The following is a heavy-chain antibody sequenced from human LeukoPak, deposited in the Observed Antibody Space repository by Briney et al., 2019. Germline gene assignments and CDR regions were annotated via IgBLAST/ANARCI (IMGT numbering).Heavy chain of an antibody. V-gene: IGHV4-61*02. Sequence: PSETLSLTCSVSGVSINSGNYCWTWIRQPAGKGLQWIGRIFTGGSTNYNPSLQSRVTISMDTSKSQVSLRLRSVTAADTAVYYCARVVSSVYYYMDVWGKGTAVTVSS. J-gene: IGHJ6*03. CDR3: ARVVSSVYYYMDV. D-gene: IGHD2/OR15-2a*01. CDR1: GVSINSGNYC. CDR2: IFTGGST.